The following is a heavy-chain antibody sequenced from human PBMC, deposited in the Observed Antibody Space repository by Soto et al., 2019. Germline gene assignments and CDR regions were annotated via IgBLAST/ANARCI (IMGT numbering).Heavy chain of an antibody. CDR2: IYYSGST. J-gene: IGHJ5*02. CDR1: GGSISSYY. Sequence: SETLSLTCTVSGGSISSYYWSWIRPPPGKGLEWIGYIYYSGSTNYNPSLKSRVTISVDTSKNQFSLKLSSVTAADTDVYYCAGDPNTAMALYNWSDPRGQGTPFTVSS. D-gene: IGHD5-18*01. V-gene: IGHV4-59*01. CDR3: AGDPNTAMALYNWSDP.